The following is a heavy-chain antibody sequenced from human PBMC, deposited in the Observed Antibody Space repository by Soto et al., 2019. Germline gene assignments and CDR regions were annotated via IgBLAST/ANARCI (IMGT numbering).Heavy chain of an antibody. D-gene: IGHD3-9*01. CDR1: GGSISSYY. J-gene: IGHJ5*02. Sequence: PSETLSLTCTVSGGSISSYYWSWIRQPPGKGLEWIGYIYYSGSTNYNPSLKSRVTISVDTSKNQFSLKLSSVTAADTAVYYCARADILNGYYEFIRFDPWGQGTLVTVSS. CDR2: IYYSGST. CDR3: ARADILNGYYEFIRFDP. V-gene: IGHV4-59*01.